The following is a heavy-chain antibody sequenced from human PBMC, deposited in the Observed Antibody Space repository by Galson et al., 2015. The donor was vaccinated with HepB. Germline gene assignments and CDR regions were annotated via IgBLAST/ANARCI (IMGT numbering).Heavy chain of an antibody. Sequence: SVKVSCKASGYTFTGYYMHWVRQAPGQGLEWMGWINPNSGGTNYAQKFQGWVTMTRDTSISTAYMELSRLRSDDTAVYYCARVLGDYLDDAFDIWGQGTMFTVSS. CDR3: ARVLGDYLDDAFDI. CDR1: GYTFTGYY. J-gene: IGHJ3*02. CDR2: INPNSGGT. V-gene: IGHV1-2*04. D-gene: IGHD4-17*01.